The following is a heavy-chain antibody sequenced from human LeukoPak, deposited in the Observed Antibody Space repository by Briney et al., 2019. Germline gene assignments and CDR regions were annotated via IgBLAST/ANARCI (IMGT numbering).Heavy chain of an antibody. J-gene: IGHJ4*02. CDR3: ARDMRTGDFWSGYSDY. Sequence: GGSLRLFCAASGFTFSRYNMNWVRQAPGKGLEWVSSISSSSNYIYYADSVKGQFTISRDNAKNSLYLQMNSLRAEDTAVYYCARDMRTGDFWSGYSDYWGQGTLVTVSS. CDR1: GFTFSRYN. CDR2: ISSSSNYI. V-gene: IGHV3-21*01. D-gene: IGHD3-3*01.